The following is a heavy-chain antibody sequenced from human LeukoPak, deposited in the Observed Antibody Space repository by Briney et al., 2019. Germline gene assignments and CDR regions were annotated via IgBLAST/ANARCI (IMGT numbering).Heavy chain of an antibody. V-gene: IGHV3-9*01. CDR1: GYTFDDYA. D-gene: IGHD6-13*01. J-gene: IGHJ3*02. CDR2: ISWNSGSI. Sequence: GGSLRLSCAASGYTFDDYAMHWVRQAPGKGLEWVSGISWNSGSIGYADSAKGRFTISRDNAKNSLYLQMNSLRAEDTAVYYCAKGGSSSWYWNAFDIWGQGTMVTVSS. CDR3: AKGGSSSWYWNAFDI.